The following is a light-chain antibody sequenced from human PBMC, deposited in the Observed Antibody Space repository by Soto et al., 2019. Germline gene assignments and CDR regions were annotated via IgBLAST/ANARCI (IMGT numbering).Light chain of an antibody. V-gene: IGLV1-47*01. CDR3: AAWDDSLSGPQ. CDR2: RNN. J-gene: IGLJ2*01. Sequence: QSVLTQPPSASGTPGQRVTISCSGSSSNIGSNYVYWYQQLPGTAPKLLIYRNNQRPSGVPDRFSGSKSGTSASLAISGLRSEDEDDYYCAAWDDSLSGPQFGGGTKLTVL. CDR1: SSNIGSNY.